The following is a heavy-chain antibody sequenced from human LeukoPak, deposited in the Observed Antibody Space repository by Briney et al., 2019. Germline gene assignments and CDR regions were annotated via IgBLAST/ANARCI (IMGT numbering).Heavy chain of an antibody. D-gene: IGHD2-2*02. CDR2: INHSGST. V-gene: IGHV4-34*01. CDR3: ARGVDIVVVPAAIRRKAGDYFDY. Sequence: SETLSLTCAVYGGSFSGYYWSWIRQPPGKGLEWIGEINHSGSTNYNPSLKSRVTISVDTSKNQFSLKLSSVTAADTAVYYCARGVDIVVVPAAIRRKAGDYFDYWGQGTLATVSS. J-gene: IGHJ4*02. CDR1: GGSFSGYY.